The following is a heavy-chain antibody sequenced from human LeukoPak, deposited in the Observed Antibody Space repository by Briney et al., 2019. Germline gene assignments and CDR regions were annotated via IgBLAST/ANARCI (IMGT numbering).Heavy chain of an antibody. Sequence: ASVKVSCKASGYTFTGYYMHWVRQAPGQGLEWMGWINPNSGGTNYAQKFQGRVTMTRDTSISTAYMELSRLRSDDTAVYYCARDTADDRGREPATNGWGQGTLVTVSS. CDR3: ARDTADDRGREPATNG. J-gene: IGHJ4*02. D-gene: IGHD3-10*02. V-gene: IGHV1-2*02. CDR1: GYTFTGYY. CDR2: INPNSGGT.